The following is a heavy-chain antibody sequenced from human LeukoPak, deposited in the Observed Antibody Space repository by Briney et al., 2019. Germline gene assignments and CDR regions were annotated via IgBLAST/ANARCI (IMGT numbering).Heavy chain of an antibody. Sequence: SETLSLTCAVYGGSFSGYYWNWIRQPPGRGLEWIGEISQSGSTNYNPSLKSRITMSVDTSKNQFSLQLRSMTAADTAVYFCARATDDEFYLYYGMDVWGQGTTVTVSS. J-gene: IGHJ6*02. D-gene: IGHD3-16*01. CDR1: GGSFSGYY. CDR3: ARATDDEFYLYYGMDV. CDR2: ISQSGST. V-gene: IGHV4-34*01.